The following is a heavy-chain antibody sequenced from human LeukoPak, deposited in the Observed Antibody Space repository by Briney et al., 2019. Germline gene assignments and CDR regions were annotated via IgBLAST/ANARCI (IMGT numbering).Heavy chain of an antibody. V-gene: IGHV4-31*03. J-gene: IGHJ6*03. Sequence: SQTLSLTCTVSGGSITNGGYYWSWIRQHPGKGLEWIGYIYYSGSTYYNPSLKSRVTISVDTSKNQFSLKLSSVTAADTAVYYCARALLDYSKGYYYYYYMDVWGKGTTVTVSS. CDR2: IYYSGST. CDR1: GGSITNGGYY. D-gene: IGHD4-11*01. CDR3: ARALLDYSKGYYYYYYMDV.